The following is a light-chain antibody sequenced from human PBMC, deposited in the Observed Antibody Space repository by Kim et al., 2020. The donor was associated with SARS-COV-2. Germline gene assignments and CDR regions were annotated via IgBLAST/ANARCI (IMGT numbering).Light chain of an antibody. V-gene: IGKV1-13*02. J-gene: IGKJ2*01. CDR1: QDISSA. CDR3: QQFNSYAYT. Sequence: AIQLTQSPSSLSASVGDRVTITCRASQDISSALAWYHQKPGRPPTLLLYTASRLKSGVPSRFSGGGSGTDFILTISSLQPEDFATYFCQQFNSYAYTFGQETKLEIK. CDR2: TAS.